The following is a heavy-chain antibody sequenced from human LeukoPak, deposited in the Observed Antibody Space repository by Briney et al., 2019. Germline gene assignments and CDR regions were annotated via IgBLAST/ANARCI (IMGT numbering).Heavy chain of an antibody. V-gene: IGHV3-30*02. D-gene: IGHD4-23*01. CDR2: ISYNGGKI. CDR3: AKVAGNIYYFDY. CDR1: GFNFNIYG. Sequence: GGSLRLSCAASGFNFNIYGMQWVRQAPDKGLEWVTYISYNGGKIHCSDSVKGRFTISRDNSKNTLYLQMNSLRHEDTAVYYCAKVAGNIYYFDYWGQGALVTVSS. J-gene: IGHJ4*02.